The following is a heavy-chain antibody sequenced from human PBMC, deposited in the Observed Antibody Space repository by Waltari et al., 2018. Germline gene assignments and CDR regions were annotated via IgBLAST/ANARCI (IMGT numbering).Heavy chain of an antibody. V-gene: IGHV1-69*13. Sequence: QVQLVQSGAEVKKPGSSVKVSCKASGGTFSSYAISWVRQAPGQGLEWMGGNNTMFGTANDAQEFQGRGTITADEATSTAYMELSRRRSGDTAVYYCARGGAAVTVDYGMDVWGQGTTVTVSS. CDR3: ARGGAAVTVDYGMDV. J-gene: IGHJ6*02. CDR2: NNTMFGTA. CDR1: GGTFSSYA. D-gene: IGHD1-20*01.